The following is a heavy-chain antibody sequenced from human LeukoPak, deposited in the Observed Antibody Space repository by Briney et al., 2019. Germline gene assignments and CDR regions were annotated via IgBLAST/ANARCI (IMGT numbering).Heavy chain of an antibody. CDR1: GFTFSSYG. J-gene: IGHJ4*02. D-gene: IGHD6-19*01. CDR2: IWYDGSNK. Sequence: PGGSLRLSCAASGFTFSSYGMHWVRQAPGKGLEWVAVIWYDGSNKYYADSVKGRFTISRDNSKYPLYLQMNSLGAEDTAVYYCALGGYSSGWYYFDYWGQGTLVTVSS. CDR3: ALGGYSSGWYYFDY. V-gene: IGHV3-33*01.